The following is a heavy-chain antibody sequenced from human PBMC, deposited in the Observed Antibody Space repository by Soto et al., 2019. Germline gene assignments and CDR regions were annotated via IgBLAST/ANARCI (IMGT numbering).Heavy chain of an antibody. D-gene: IGHD5-12*01. V-gene: IGHV3-30*18. CDR3: AKDLRRVPTISLES. CDR2: ISYEGGHK. CDR1: GFSFSSFG. Sequence: QVQLVESGGGVVQPGKSLRLSCAASGFSFSSFGMHWVRQAPGKGLEWVAVISYEGGHKFYADSVRGRFTISRDNSKNTLYLQMDSLRSEDTAMYYCAKDLRRVPTISLESWGQGTPFTVSS. J-gene: IGHJ4*02.